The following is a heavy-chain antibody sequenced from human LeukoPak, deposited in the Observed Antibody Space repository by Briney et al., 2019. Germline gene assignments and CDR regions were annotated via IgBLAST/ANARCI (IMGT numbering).Heavy chain of an antibody. J-gene: IGHJ4*02. CDR1: GFTFSSYG. CDR3: AREIAAAENYFDY. CDR2: ISYDGSNK. V-gene: IGHV3-30*03. D-gene: IGHD6-13*01. Sequence: GGSLRLSCAASGFTFSSYGMHWVRQAPGKGLEWVAVISYDGSNKYYADSVKGRFTISRDNSKNTLYLQMNSLRAEDTAVYYCAREIAAAENYFDYWGQGTLVTVSS.